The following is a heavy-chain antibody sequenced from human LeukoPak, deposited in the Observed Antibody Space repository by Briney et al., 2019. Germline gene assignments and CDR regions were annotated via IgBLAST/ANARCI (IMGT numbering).Heavy chain of an antibody. Sequence: SETLSLTCAVYGGSFSGYYWSWIRQPPGRGLEWIGEINHSGSTNYNPSLKSRVTISVDTSKNQFSLKLSSVTAADTAVYYCARRSSGYDVDQKDAFDIWGQGTMVTVSS. V-gene: IGHV4-34*01. CDR1: GGSFSGYY. J-gene: IGHJ3*02. D-gene: IGHD5-12*01. CDR3: ARRSSGYDVDQKDAFDI. CDR2: INHSGST.